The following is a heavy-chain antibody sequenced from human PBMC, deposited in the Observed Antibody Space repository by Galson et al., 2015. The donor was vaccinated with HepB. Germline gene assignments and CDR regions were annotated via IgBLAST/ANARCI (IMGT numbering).Heavy chain of an antibody. J-gene: IGHJ6*03. CDR1: GFTFSSYG. CDR2: IWYDGSNK. Sequence: SLRLSCAASGFTFSSYGMHWVRQAPGKGLEWVAVIWYDGSNKYYADSVKGRFTISRDNSKNTLYLQMNSLRAEDTAVYYCARTGCSSTSCYYARGNCYMDVWGQGTTVTVSS. CDR3: ARTGCSSTSCYYARGNCYMDV. V-gene: IGHV3-33*01. D-gene: IGHD2-2*01.